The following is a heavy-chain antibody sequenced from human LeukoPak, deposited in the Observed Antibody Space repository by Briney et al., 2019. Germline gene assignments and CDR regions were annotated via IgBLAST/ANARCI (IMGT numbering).Heavy chain of an antibody. CDR2: IIPIFGTA. Sequence: SVKVSCKASGGTFSSYAISWVRQAPGQGLEWMGGIIPIFGTANYAQKFQGRVTITADESTSTAYMELSSLGSEDTAVYYCARAPRCSSTSCYLNWFDPWGQGTLVTVSS. J-gene: IGHJ5*02. CDR3: ARAPRCSSTSCYLNWFDP. V-gene: IGHV1-69*13. CDR1: GGTFSSYA. D-gene: IGHD2-2*01.